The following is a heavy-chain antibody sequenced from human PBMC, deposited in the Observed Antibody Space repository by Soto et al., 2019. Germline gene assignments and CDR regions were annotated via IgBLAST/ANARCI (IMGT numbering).Heavy chain of an antibody. J-gene: IGHJ6*02. CDR2: INHSGST. Sequence: QVQLQQWGAGLLKPSETLSLTCAVYGGSFSGYYWSWIRQPPGKGLEWIGEINHSGSTNYNPSLKSRVTISVDTSKNQFSLKLSSVTAADTAVYYCARGTGSYSSSWYGAGSYGMDVWGQGTTVTVSS. V-gene: IGHV4-34*01. CDR3: ARGTGSYSSSWYGAGSYGMDV. CDR1: GGSFSGYY. D-gene: IGHD6-13*01.